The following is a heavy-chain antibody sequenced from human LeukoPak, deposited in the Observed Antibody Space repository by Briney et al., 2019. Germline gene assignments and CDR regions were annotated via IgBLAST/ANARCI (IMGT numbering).Heavy chain of an antibody. J-gene: IGHJ6*04. CDR3: ARDLGNGMDV. CDR1: GGSISSGSYY. Sequence: SQTLSLTCTVSGGSISSGSYYWSWIRQPAGKGLEWIGRIYTSGSTNYNPSLKSRVTISVDTSKNQFSPKLSSVTAADTAVYYCARDLGNGMDVWGKGTTVTISS. V-gene: IGHV4-61*02. CDR2: IYTSGST. D-gene: IGHD7-27*01.